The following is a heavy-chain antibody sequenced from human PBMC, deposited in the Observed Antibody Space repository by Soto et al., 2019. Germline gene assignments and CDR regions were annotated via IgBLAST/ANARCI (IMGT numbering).Heavy chain of an antibody. J-gene: IGHJ4*02. CDR3: ARPPSTVTTTSDY. D-gene: IGHD4-17*01. V-gene: IGHV3-30-3*01. CDR1: GFTFSSYA. CDR2: ISYDGSNK. Sequence: PGGSLRLSCAASGFTFSSYAMHWVRQAPGKGLEWVAVISYDGSNKYYADSVKGRFTISRDNSKNTLYLQMNSLRAEDTAVYYCARPPSTVTTTSDYWGQGTLVTVSS.